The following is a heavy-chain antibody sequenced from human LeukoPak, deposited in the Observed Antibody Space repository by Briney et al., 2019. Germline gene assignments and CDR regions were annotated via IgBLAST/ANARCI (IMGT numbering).Heavy chain of an antibody. CDR3: TKGRHDSSGYSDY. CDR2: ISSSGSTI. J-gene: IGHJ4*02. Sequence: GGSLRLSCAASGFTFSDYYMSWIRQAPGKGLEWVSYISSSGSTISYADSVKGRFTISRDNAKNSLYLQMDSLRAEDTAVYYCTKGRHDSSGYSDYWGQGTLVTVSS. V-gene: IGHV3-11*04. D-gene: IGHD3-22*01. CDR1: GFTFSDYY.